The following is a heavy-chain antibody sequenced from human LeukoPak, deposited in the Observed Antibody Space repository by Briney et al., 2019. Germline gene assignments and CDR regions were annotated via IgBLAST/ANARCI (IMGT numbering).Heavy chain of an antibody. CDR2: IIPIFGTA. V-gene: IGHV1-69*01. J-gene: IGHJ4*02. CDR3: ARVGFSGSSSLEDY. D-gene: IGHD6-6*01. Sequence: SVKVSCKASGGTFISYAISWVRQAPGQGLEWMGGIIPIFGTANYAQKFQGRVTITADESTSTAYMELSSLRSEDTAVYYCARVGFSGSSSLEDYWGQGTLVTVSS. CDR1: GGTFISYA.